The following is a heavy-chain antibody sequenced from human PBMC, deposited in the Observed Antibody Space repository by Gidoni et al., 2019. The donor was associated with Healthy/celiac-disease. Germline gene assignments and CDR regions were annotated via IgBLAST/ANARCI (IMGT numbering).Heavy chain of an antibody. CDR1: GGSISTYS. V-gene: IGHV4-59*01. CDR2: IYCSGST. CDR3: ARDRGAAGGFDM. D-gene: IGHD3-10*01. J-gene: IGHJ3*02. Sequence: QVQLQESGPGLVKPSETLSLTCTVSGGSISTYSWNWIRQPPGKGLEWSGYIYCSGSTNYSPSLKSRVTISVDTAKNQFSLKLSSVTAADTAVYYCARDRGAAGGFDMWGQGTTVTVSS.